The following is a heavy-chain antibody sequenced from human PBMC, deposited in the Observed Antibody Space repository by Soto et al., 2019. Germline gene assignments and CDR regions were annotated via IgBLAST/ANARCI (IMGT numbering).Heavy chain of an antibody. D-gene: IGHD6-6*01. Sequence: PGGSLRLSCAASGVTFSSYIMNWVRQAPGKGPEWVSDISGSGGITHYADSVKGRFTISRDNSKNTLYLQMNSLRAEDTAIYYCAKDPFRITARLFTSGGKETLVPVSS. CDR2: ISGSGGIT. J-gene: IGHJ5*01. V-gene: IGHV3-23*01. CDR3: AKDPFRITARLFTS. CDR1: GVTFSSYI.